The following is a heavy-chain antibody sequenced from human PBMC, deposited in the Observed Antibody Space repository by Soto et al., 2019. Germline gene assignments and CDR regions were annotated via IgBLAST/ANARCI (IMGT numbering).Heavy chain of an antibody. D-gene: IGHD1-26*01. V-gene: IGHV4-31*03. J-gene: IGHJ4*02. CDR2: IYYIGST. Sequence: QGQLQEAGPGLVKPSQTLSLTCTVSGGSIRSGGYYWSWIRQHPWKGLEWIGYIYYIGSTYYNPSLKSRVTISVDTSKNQFSLKLSSVTAADTAVYYCARGSGGENMTANDYWGQGTLVTVSS. CDR3: ARGSGGENMTANDY. CDR1: GGSIRSGGYY.